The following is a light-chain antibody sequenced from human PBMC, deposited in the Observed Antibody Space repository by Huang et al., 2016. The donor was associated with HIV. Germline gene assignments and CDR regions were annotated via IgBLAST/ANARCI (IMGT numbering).Light chain of an antibody. J-gene: IGKJ5*01. CDR2: GAS. V-gene: IGKV3-15*01. CDR1: HSVSSN. CDR3: QQYDNWPLT. Sequence: ERVMTQSPATLSVAPGERVTLSYRASHSVSSNLAWYQQKPGQAPRRLIHGASTRATGIPARFSGSGSGTEFTLAISSLQSEDSGVYFCQQYDNWPLTFGQGTRLEIK.